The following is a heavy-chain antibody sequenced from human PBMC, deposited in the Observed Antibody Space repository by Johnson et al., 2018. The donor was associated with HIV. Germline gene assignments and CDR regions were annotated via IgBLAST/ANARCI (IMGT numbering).Heavy chain of an antibody. Sequence: QVQLVESGGGVVQPGRSLRLSCAASGFTFRSYGMHWVRQAPGKGLEWVAVISYDGSHKYYGDAVKGRFTISRDNSNNTLYLQMNSLRTEDSGVYYCAKAYCPGCDAFEIWGQGTMVTVSS. D-gene: IGHD2-21*01. CDR2: ISYDGSHK. CDR1: GFTFRSYG. J-gene: IGHJ3*02. CDR3: AKAYCPGCDAFEI. V-gene: IGHV3-30*18.